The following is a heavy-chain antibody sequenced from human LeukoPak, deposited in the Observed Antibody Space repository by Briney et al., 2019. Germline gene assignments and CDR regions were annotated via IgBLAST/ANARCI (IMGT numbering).Heavy chain of an antibody. CDR2: ISSSSSYI. V-gene: IGHV3-21*04. J-gene: IGHJ4*02. CDR3: AKARAGDITAAFNY. Sequence: PGGSLRLSCAASGFTFSSYSMNWVRQAPGKGLEWVSSISSSSSYIYYADSVKGRFTISRDNAKNSLYLQMNSLRAEDTAVYYCAKARAGDITAAFNYWGQGTLVTVSS. CDR1: GFTFSSYS. D-gene: IGHD6-13*01.